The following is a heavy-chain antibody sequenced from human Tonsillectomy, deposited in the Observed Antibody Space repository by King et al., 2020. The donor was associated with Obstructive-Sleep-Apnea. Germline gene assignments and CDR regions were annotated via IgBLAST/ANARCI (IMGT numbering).Heavy chain of an antibody. J-gene: IGHJ5*02. CDR2: IHYSGLT. Sequence: VPLQESGPGLVKPSQTLSLTCTVSGASISGGYFWSWIRQSPGKGLEWIGYIHYSGLTDYNPSVKSRITMSMDKSKNQFSLKMTFVSAADTAVYYCARDLYVSSTADYNWFDPWGQGTLVTVSS. V-gene: IGHV4-31*03. CDR3: ARDLYVSSTADYNWFDP. CDR1: GASISGGYF. D-gene: IGHD2-2*02.